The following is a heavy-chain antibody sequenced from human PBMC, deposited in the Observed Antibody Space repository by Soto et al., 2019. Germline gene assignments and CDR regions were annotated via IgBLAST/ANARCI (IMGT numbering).Heavy chain of an antibody. Sequence: GGSLRLSCAASGFTXSSYAMSWVRQAPGRGLEWVSAISGSGDSTYYADTVKGRFTTSRDISQNTLFLQMNGLRADDSAVYYCVKGSGAYRHYYFDYWGQGTLVTVSS. V-gene: IGHV3-23*01. CDR2: ISGSGDST. CDR1: GFTXSSYA. CDR3: VKGSGAYRHYYFDY. J-gene: IGHJ4*02. D-gene: IGHD1-26*01.